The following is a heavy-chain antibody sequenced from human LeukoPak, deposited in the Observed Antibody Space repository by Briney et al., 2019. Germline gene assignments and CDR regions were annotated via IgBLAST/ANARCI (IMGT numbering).Heavy chain of an antibody. CDR2: IDRSDSYT. CDR1: GYSFTNYW. D-gene: IGHD1-1*01. V-gene: IGHV5-10-1*01. J-gene: IGHJ4*02. CDR3: ARRATGTTGRFDC. Sequence: PGGSLTLSCTVSGYSFTNYWISWVRQTPGKGLEWLGRIDRSDSYTNYSPSFQGHVTIAADKSISTAYLQWSSLKASDTAMYYCARRATGTTGRFDCWGQGTLVTVSS.